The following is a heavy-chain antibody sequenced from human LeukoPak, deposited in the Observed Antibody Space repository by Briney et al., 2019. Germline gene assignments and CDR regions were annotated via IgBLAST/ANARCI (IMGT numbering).Heavy chain of an antibody. J-gene: IGHJ4*02. CDR3: AKPSLPSN. CDR2: ISGSGGST. V-gene: IGHV3-23*01. Sequence: GGSLRLSCAAFSSYAMSWVRQAPGKGLEWVSTISGSGGSTYYADSVKGRFTISRDNSKNTLYLQMNSLRAEDTAVYYCAKPSLPSNWGQGTLVTVSS. CDR1: SSYA.